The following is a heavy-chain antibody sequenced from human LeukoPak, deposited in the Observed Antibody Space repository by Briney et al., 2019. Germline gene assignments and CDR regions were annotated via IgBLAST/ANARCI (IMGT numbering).Heavy chain of an antibody. J-gene: IGHJ4*02. V-gene: IGHV4-34*01. D-gene: IGHD3-3*01. CDR3: ARAPSTYYDFWSGLRYFDY. CDR1: GGSFSGYY. CDR2: INHSGST. Sequence: SETLSLTCAVYGGSFSGYYWSWIRQPPGKGLEWIGEINHSGSTNYNPSLKSRVTISVGTSKNQFSLKLSSVTAADTAVYYCARAPSTYYDFWSGLRYFDYWGQGTLVTVSS.